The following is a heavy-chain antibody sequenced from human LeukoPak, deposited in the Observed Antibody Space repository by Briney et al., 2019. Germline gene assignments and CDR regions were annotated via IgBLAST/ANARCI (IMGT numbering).Heavy chain of an antibody. CDR2: ISWSSGSI. D-gene: IGHD5-18*01. J-gene: IGHJ4*02. Sequence: GGSLRLSCEASGYTFDDYAMHWVRQAPGKGLEWVSAISWSSGSIGYADSVKGRFAISRDNGKNSLYLQMNSLRTEDTALYYCAKGHTYGLGESYLDFWGQGTLVSVSS. CDR3: AKGHTYGLGESYLDF. CDR1: GYTFDDYA. V-gene: IGHV3-9*01.